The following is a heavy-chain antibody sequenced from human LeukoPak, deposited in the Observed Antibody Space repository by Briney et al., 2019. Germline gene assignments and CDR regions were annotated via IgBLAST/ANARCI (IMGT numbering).Heavy chain of an antibody. D-gene: IGHD1-7*01. J-gene: IGHJ5*02. CDR2: ISAYNGNT. V-gene: IGHV1-18*04. CDR1: GYTFTSYG. Sequence: GASVKVSCKASGYTFTSYGISWVRQAPGQGLEWMGWISAYNGNTNYAQKLQGRVTMTTDTSTSTAYMELRSLRPDDTAVYYCARDTRRYNWNCSWFDPWGQGTLVTVSS. CDR3: ARDTRRYNWNCSWFDP.